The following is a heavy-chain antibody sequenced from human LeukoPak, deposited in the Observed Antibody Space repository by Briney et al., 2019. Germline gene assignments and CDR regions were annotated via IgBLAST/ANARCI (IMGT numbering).Heavy chain of an antibody. CDR3: AKGRENYGDYESDY. Sequence: GGSLRLSCAASGFTFSSNAMSWVRQAPGKGLEWVSDISGSGGTTYYADSVKGRFTISRDNSKNTLYLQMNSLRAEDTAVYYCAKGRENYGDYESDYWGQGTLVTVSS. V-gene: IGHV3-23*01. D-gene: IGHD4-17*01. J-gene: IGHJ4*02. CDR1: GFTFSSNA. CDR2: ISGSGGTT.